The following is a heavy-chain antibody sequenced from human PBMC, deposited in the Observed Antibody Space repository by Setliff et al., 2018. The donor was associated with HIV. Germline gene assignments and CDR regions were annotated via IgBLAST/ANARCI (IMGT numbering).Heavy chain of an antibody. CDR2: ISPNGDIT. V-gene: IGHV3-23*01. Sequence: GGSLRLSCAASGFTFSDYYLNWVRQAPGKGLEWISAISPNGDITYYAASVQGRFTISRDNSKNTVYLQMSSLIAEDTALYYCANYGDYWGQGTLVTVSS. CDR1: GFTFSDYY. J-gene: IGHJ4*02. D-gene: IGHD4-17*01. CDR3: ANYGDY.